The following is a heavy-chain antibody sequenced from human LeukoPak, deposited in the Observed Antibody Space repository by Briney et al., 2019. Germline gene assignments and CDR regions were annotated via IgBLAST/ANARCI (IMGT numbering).Heavy chain of an antibody. J-gene: IGHJ5*02. V-gene: IGHV4-4*07. CDR2: IYTSGGT. CDR1: GGSISSYY. Sequence: SETLSLTCTVSGGSISSYYWSWIRQPAGKGLEWIGRIYTSGGTNYNPSLKSRVTVSVDTAKNQFSVKLSSVTAADTAVYYCARDVRRAYYGSGSSYWFDPWGQGTLVTVSS. CDR3: ARDVRRAYYGSGSSYWFDP. D-gene: IGHD3-10*01.